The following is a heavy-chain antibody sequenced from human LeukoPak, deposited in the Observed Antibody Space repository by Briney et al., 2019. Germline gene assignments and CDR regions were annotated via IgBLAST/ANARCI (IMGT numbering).Heavy chain of an antibody. V-gene: IGHV3-30*18. CDR3: AKDLSGYYYDSSGPDY. J-gene: IGHJ4*02. Sequence: GGSLRLSCAASGFTFSSYGMHWVRQAPGKGLEWVAVISYDGSNKYYADSVKGRFTISRDNSKNTLYLQMNSLRAEDTAVYYCAKDLSGYYYDSSGPDYWGQGTLVTVSS. D-gene: IGHD3-22*01. CDR1: GFTFSSYG. CDR2: ISYDGSNK.